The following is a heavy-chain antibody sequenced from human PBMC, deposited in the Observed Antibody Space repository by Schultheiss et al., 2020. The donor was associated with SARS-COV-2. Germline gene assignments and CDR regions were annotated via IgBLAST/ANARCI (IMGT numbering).Heavy chain of an antibody. D-gene: IGHD2-2*01. CDR1: GGSISSYY. CDR3: ASGVVPGGNWFDP. CDR2: IYTSGST. V-gene: IGHV4-4*07. Sequence: SETLSLTCTVSGGSISSYYWSWIRQPAGKGLEWIGRIYTSGSTNYNPSLKSRVTMSVDTSKNQFSLRLRSATAADTAVYYCASGVVPGGNWFDPWGQGTLVTVSS. J-gene: IGHJ5*02.